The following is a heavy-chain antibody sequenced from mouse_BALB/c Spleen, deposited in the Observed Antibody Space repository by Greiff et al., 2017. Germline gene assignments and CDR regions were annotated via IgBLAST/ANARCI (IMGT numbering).Heavy chain of an antibody. CDR3: ARDVTVSWFAY. V-gene: IGHV2-9*02. Sequence: VKLVESGPGLVAPSQSLSITCTVSGFSLTSYGVHWVRQPPGKGLEWLGVIWAGGSTNYNSALMSRLSISKDNSKSQVFLKMNSLQTDDTAMYYCARDVTVSWFAYWGQGTLVTVSA. D-gene: IGHD2-1*01. J-gene: IGHJ3*01. CDR1: GFSLTSYG. CDR2: IWAGGST.